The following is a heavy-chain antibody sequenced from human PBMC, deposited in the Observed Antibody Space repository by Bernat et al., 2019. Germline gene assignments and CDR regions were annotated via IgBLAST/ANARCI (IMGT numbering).Heavy chain of an antibody. CDR3: ARDRKKGYFQH. Sequence: QVQLQESGPGLVKPSGTLSLTCAVSGGSISSGGYYWSWIRQHPGKGLEWIGYIYYSGSTYYNPSLKSRVTISVDTSKNQFSLKLSSVTAADTAVYYCARDRKKGYFQHWGQGTLVTVSS. CDR1: GGSISSGGYY. V-gene: IGHV4-31*11. D-gene: IGHD1-14*01. CDR2: IYYSGST. J-gene: IGHJ1*01.